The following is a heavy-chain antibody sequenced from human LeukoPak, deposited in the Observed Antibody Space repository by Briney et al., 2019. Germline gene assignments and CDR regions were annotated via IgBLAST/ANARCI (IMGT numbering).Heavy chain of an antibody. Sequence: GSLRLSCAASGFTFSDYYMSWIRQAPGKGLEWVSYISSSGSTIYYADSVKGRFTISRDNAKNSLYLRMNSLRAEDTAVYYCARDRFLGQLVDYWGQGTLVTVSS. V-gene: IGHV3-11*01. CDR2: ISSSGSTI. J-gene: IGHJ4*02. D-gene: IGHD6-6*01. CDR1: GFTFSDYY. CDR3: ARDRFLGQLVDY.